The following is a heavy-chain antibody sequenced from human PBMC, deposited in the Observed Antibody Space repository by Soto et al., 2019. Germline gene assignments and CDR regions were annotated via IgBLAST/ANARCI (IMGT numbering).Heavy chain of an antibody. V-gene: IGHV4-61*01. J-gene: IGHJ4*02. D-gene: IGHD5-18*01. CDR2: IYYTGNT. CDR1: GGSVSSASYY. Sequence: SETLSLTCTVSGGSVSSASYYWAWIRQPPGKGLEWIGYIYYTGNTNYNPSLKSRVTISVDTSKNQFSLKLTSVTAADTAVYYCARDIRGYSRAFDYWGQGTLVTVSS. CDR3: ARDIRGYSRAFDY.